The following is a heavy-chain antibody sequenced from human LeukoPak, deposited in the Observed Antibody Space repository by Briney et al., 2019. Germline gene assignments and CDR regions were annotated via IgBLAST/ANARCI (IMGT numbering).Heavy chain of an antibody. CDR2: ISNNGGYT. V-gene: IGHV3-23*01. D-gene: IGHD4-17*01. Sequence: PGGSLRLSCAASGFTFSSSAMSWVCQAPGKGLEWVSAISNNGGYTYYADSVQGRFTISRDNSKSTLCLQMNSLRAEDTAVYYCARAYGDYPYYFDYWGQGTLVTVSS. CDR1: GFTFSSSA. CDR3: ARAYGDYPYYFDY. J-gene: IGHJ4*02.